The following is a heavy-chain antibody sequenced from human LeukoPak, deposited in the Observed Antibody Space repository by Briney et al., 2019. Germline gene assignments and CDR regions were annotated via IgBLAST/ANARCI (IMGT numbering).Heavy chain of an antibody. D-gene: IGHD3-22*01. CDR1: GFTFSNYG. Sequence: GESLRLSCAASGFTFSNYGMSWVRQAPGKGLEWVSVIRGSGGGTYYADSVKGRFTISRDNSKNTVYLQMNSLRAEDTAVYYCATLPFTTDYYYYGMDVWGQGTTVTVSS. CDR2: IRGSGGGT. CDR3: ATLPFTTDYYYYGMDV. V-gene: IGHV3-23*01. J-gene: IGHJ6*02.